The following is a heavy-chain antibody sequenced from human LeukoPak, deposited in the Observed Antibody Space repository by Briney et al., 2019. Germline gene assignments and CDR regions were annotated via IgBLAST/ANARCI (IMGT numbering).Heavy chain of an antibody. CDR2: INPNSGDT. D-gene: IGHD3-10*01. CDR3: ARGLLWFGELGY. V-gene: IGHV1-2*02. CDR1: GYTFTGYY. J-gene: IGHJ4*02. Sequence: ASLKVSCKASGYTFTGYYMQWVRQAPGQGFEWMGWINPNSGDTNYAQNFQGRVTMTRDTSISTVYMELSRLRYDDTAVYYCARGLLWFGELGYWGQGTLVTVSS.